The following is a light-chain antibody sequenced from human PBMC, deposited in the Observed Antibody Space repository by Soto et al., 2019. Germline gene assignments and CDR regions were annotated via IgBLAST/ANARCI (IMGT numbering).Light chain of an antibody. CDR1: QSVTSN. CDR2: DAF. J-gene: IGKJ1*01. Sequence: EIVLSQSPGTLSLSPGERATLSCGASQSVTSNYLAWYQQKFGQAPRLLIYDAFSRATGIPARFSGTGSGTEFTLTISSLQSEDFALYYCQQYNDWPLTFGQGTKVDIK. CDR3: QQYNDWPLT. V-gene: IGKV3D-15*01.